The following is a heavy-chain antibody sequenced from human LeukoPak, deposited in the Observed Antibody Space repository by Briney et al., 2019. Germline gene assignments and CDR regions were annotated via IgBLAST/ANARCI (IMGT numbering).Heavy chain of an antibody. CDR1: GFTFSSYG. J-gene: IGHJ4*02. CDR2: ISYDGSNK. D-gene: IGHD3-16*02. CDR3: AKGSVGGSYRPVDY. V-gene: IGHV3-30*18. Sequence: GGSLRLSCAASGFTFSSYGMHWVRQAPGKGLEWVAVISYDGSNKYHADSVKGRFTISRDNSKNTLYLQMNSLRAEDTAVYYCAKGSVGGSYRPVDYWGQGTLVTVSS.